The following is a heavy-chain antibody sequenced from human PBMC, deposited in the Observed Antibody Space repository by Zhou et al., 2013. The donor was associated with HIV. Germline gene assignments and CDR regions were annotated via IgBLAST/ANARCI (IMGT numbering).Heavy chain of an antibody. CDR1: GGTFSSYA. Sequence: QVQLVQSGAEVKKPGSSVKVSCKASGGTFSSYAISWVRQAPGQGLEWMGWISVYKGHTKYAQILQGRVSMTTDTSTNTAYMELRRLRSDDTALYYCVRDRAEGHRALDIWGQGTMVIVSS. V-gene: IGHV1-18*01. CDR2: ISVYKGHT. CDR3: VRDRAEGHRALDI. J-gene: IGHJ3*02.